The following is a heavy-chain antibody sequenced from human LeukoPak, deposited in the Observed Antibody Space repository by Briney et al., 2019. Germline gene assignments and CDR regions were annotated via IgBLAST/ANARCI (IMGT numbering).Heavy chain of an antibody. Sequence: GRSLRLSCAASGFTFSSYGMHWVRQAPGKRLEWVAVISYDGSNKYYADSVKGRFTISRDNSKNTLYMQMNSLRAEDTAVYYCAKGWRSYGMDVWGQGTTVTVSS. J-gene: IGHJ6*02. V-gene: IGHV3-30*18. CDR2: ISYDGSNK. CDR3: AKGWRSYGMDV. CDR1: GFTFSSYG. D-gene: IGHD2-15*01.